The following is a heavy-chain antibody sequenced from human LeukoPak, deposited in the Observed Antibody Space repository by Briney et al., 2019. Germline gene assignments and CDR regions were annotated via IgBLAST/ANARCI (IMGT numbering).Heavy chain of an antibody. CDR2: MNQDGSEK. J-gene: IGHJ6*02. V-gene: IGHV3-7*01. CDR3: ARDGAMIRYGGQDV. Sequence: GGSLRLSCAASGFTFSDYWMSWVRQAPGKGLEWVANMNQDGSEKCYVDSLRGRFTISRDNARDLLFLDMNNLRVEDTAVYYCARDGAMIRYGGQDVWGQGTTVTV. CDR1: GFTFSDYW. D-gene: IGHD3-16*01.